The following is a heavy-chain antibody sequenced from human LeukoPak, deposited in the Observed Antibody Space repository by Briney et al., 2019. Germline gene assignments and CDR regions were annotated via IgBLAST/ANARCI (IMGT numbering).Heavy chain of an antibody. CDR1: GYTFTGYY. V-gene: IGHV1-2*02. CDR3: ARPYCGGGSCHDYFDY. J-gene: IGHJ4*02. CDR2: INPHTGGT. D-gene: IGHD2-15*01. Sequence: GASVKVSCKASGYTFTGYYMHWVRQAPGQGLEWMGWINPHTGGTNYAQKFQGRVTMTRDASISTAYMGLSRLRSDDTAVYYCARPYCGGGSCHDYFDYWGQGTLVTVSS.